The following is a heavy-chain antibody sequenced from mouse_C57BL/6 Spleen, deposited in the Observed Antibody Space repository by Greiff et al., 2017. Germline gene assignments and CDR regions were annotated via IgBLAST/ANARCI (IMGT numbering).Heavy chain of an antibody. CDR3: ASFYDGYPSYAMDY. V-gene: IGHV3-6*01. CDR1: GYSITSGYY. J-gene: IGHJ4*01. CDR2: ISYDGSN. D-gene: IGHD2-3*01. Sequence: EVHLVESGPGLVKPSQSLSLTCSVTGYSITSGYYWNWIRQFPGNKLEWMGYISYDGSNNYNPSLKNRISITRDTSKNQFFLKLNSVTTEDTATYYCASFYDGYPSYAMDYWGQGTSVTVSS.